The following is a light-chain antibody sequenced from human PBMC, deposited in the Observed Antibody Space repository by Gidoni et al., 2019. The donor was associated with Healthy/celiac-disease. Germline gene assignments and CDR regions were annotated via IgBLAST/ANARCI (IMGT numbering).Light chain of an antibody. Sequence: EIVLTQSPGTLSLSPGERATLSCRASQSVSSSYLAWYQQKPGQAPRLLIYGASRRATGIPDRFSGSGSGTDFTLTISRLEPEDFAVYYCQQYGSSPITFGPXTKVDIK. CDR2: GAS. V-gene: IGKV3-20*01. CDR1: QSVSSSY. CDR3: QQYGSSPIT. J-gene: IGKJ3*01.